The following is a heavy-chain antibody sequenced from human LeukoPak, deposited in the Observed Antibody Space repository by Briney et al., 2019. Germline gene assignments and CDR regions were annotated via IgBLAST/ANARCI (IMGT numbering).Heavy chain of an antibody. D-gene: IGHD2-15*01. CDR3: AKDLVCSGGSCYSSFGDQRIFDY. CDR2: IKEDGSET. V-gene: IGHV3-7*03. Sequence: GGSLRLSCVASGFTFSNYWMTWVRQAPGKGLEWVANIKEDGSETYYVDSVKGRFTISRDNAKNSLYLQMNSLRAEDTAVYYCAKDLVCSGGSCYSSFGDQRIFDYWGQGTLVTVSS. CDR1: GFTFSNYW. J-gene: IGHJ4*02.